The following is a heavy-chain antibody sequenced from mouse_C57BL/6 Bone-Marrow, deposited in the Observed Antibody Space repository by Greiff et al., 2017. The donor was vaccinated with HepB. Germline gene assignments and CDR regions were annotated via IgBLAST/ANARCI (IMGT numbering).Heavy chain of an antibody. V-gene: IGHV1-64*01. CDR1: GYTFTSSW. CDR3: ARRPFIKGGY. CDR2: IHTNSGST. D-gene: IGHD1-1*01. J-gene: IGHJ2*01. Sequence: QVQLQQPGAELVKPGASVKLSCKASGYTFTSSWMPWVKQRPGQGLEWIGMIHTNSGSTNYNEKFKSKATLTVDTSSSTAYMQRSSLTSEDSAVYYCARRPFIKGGYWGQGTTLTVSS.